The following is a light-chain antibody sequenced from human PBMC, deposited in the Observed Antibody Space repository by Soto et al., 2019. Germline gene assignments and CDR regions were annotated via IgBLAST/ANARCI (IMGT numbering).Light chain of an antibody. CDR1: QSVSSSY. V-gene: IGKV3-20*01. CDR2: GAS. CDR3: QKYGSSRYT. J-gene: IGKJ2*01. Sequence: EIVLTQSPGTLSLSPGERATLSCRASQSVSSSYLAWYQQNPGQAPRLLIYGASSRATGIPDRFSGSGSGTHFTLTISRLEPEDFAVYYCQKYGSSRYTLGQGTKLEIK.